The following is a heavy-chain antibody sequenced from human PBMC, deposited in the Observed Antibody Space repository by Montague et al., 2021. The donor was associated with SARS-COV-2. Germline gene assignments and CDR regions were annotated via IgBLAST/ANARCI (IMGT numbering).Heavy chain of an antibody. CDR1: GTSITSYN. D-gene: IGHD3-10*01. J-gene: IGHJ6*02. Sequence: SETLSLTCSVSGTSITSYNWYWIRHPPGRGLEWIGYISDCGSTNYSPPPKSRVTMSVDTSKNQMSLKLTSVTAADTAVYYCARGCLSYFGAGSHCYGMDVWGQGTTVTVSS. CDR3: ARGCLSYFGAGSHCYGMDV. CDR2: ISDCGST. V-gene: IGHV4-59*01.